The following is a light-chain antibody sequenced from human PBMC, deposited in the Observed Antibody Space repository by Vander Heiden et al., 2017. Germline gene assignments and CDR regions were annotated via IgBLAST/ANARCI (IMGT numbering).Light chain of an antibody. CDR1: QSLVHSNGNNS. J-gene: IGKJ2*01. Sequence: IVRTHSPPSLPVTPGQPASISCRSSQSLVHSNGNNSLDWYLQKPGQSPQLLIYLGSNRASGVPDRFSGSGSGTDFTLKISRVEAEDVGVYYCMQAPHSPYTFGQGTKLEIK. CDR2: LGS. V-gene: IGKV2-28*01. CDR3: MQAPHSPYT.